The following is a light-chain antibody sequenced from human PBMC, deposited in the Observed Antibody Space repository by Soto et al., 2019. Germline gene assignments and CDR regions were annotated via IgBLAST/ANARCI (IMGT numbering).Light chain of an antibody. CDR1: QSLLHSDGYNY. Sequence: EIVMTQSPLSLPVTPGESASISCRSSQSLLHSDGYNYLDWYRQKPGQSPQLLIYLGSNRTSGVPDTFSGSGSGTYFTLKINRVEAEDVGIYYCMQALQTPYTFGGGTKVEIK. CDR2: LGS. J-gene: IGKJ4*01. V-gene: IGKV2-28*01. CDR3: MQALQTPYT.